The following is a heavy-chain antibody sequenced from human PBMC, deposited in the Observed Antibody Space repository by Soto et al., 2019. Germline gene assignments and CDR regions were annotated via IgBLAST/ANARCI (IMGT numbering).Heavy chain of an antibody. CDR3: ARTINGIQLWRNYYYYGMDV. J-gene: IGHJ6*02. D-gene: IGHD5-18*01. Sequence: ASVKVSCKASGFTFTSSAVQRVRQARGQRLEWIGWIVVGSGNTSYAQKFQGRVTMTRDTSTSTVYMELSSLRSEDTAVYYCARTINGIQLWRNYYYYGMDVWGQGTTVTVS. CDR1: GFTFTSSA. V-gene: IGHV1-58*01. CDR2: IVVGSGNT.